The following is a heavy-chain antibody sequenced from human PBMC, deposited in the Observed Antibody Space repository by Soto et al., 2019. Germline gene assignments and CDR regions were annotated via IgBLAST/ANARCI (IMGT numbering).Heavy chain of an antibody. V-gene: IGHV4-61*01. J-gene: IGHJ6*04. CDR3: VHLSGSLYHYYGLEV. D-gene: IGHD1-26*01. Sequence: ASETLSLTCTVSGASVSSSNHYLSWVRQPPGKGLEWIGYVYYSGSTNSNPSLKSRVTLSLDTSRSQFSLKLNSVTAADTAVYYCVHLSGSLYHYYGLEVWGEGTKVTVSS. CDR2: VYYSGST. CDR1: GASVSSSNHY.